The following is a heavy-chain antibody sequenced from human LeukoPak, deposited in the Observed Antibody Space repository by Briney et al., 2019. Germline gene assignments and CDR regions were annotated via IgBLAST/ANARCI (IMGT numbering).Heavy chain of an antibody. V-gene: IGHV1-69*05. CDR2: IFPIFGTS. J-gene: IGHJ4*02. CDR3: AGSHSFDSSGYHQFDY. D-gene: IGHD3-22*01. Sequence: AASVKVSCKASGGTFSSYAISWVRQAPGQGLEWMGGIFPIFGTSNYAQKFQGRVTITTDESTSTAYMELSSLRSEDKAVYYCAGSHSFDSSGYHQFDYWGQGTLVTVSS. CDR1: GGTFSSYA.